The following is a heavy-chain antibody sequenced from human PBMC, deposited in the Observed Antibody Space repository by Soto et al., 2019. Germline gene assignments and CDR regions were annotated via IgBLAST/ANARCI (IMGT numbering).Heavy chain of an antibody. D-gene: IGHD6-6*01. J-gene: IGHJ4*02. V-gene: IGHV1-2*02. Sequence: ASVKVSCKASGYTFTGYYMHWVRQAPGQGPEWMGWNNPNSGGTNYARKFQGRVTMTSDTSISTAYMELGRLTFDDTAVYYCARDPLTYSSSPGYWGQGTLVTVSS. CDR3: ARDPLTYSSSPGY. CDR1: GYTFTGYY. CDR2: NNPNSGGT.